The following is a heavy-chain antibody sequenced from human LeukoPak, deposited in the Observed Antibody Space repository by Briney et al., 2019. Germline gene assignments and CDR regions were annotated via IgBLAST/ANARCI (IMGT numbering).Heavy chain of an antibody. CDR1: GGSISGGGYS. V-gene: IGHV4-30-2*01. CDR2: IYHSGST. J-gene: IGHJ5*02. CDR3: ARDGSGYSYGSSWFDP. D-gene: IGHD5-18*01. Sequence: SETLSLTCAVSGGSISGGGYSWSWIRQPPGTGLEWIGYIYHSGSTYYNPSLKSRVTISVDRSKNQFSLKLSSVTAADTAVYYCARDGSGYSYGSSWFDPWGQGTLVTVSS.